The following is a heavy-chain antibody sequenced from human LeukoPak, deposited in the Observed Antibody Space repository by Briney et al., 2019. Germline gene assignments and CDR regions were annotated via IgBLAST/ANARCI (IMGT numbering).Heavy chain of an antibody. J-gene: IGHJ4*02. V-gene: IGHV1-69*13. D-gene: IGHD4-23*01. Sequence: GASVKVSCKASGYTFTSYGISWVRQAPGQGLEWMGGIIPIFGTANYAQKFQGRVTITADESTSTAYMELRSLRSDDTAVYYCARGFMVTQYFDYWGQGTLVTVSS. CDR1: GYTFTSYG. CDR3: ARGFMVTQYFDY. CDR2: IIPIFGTA.